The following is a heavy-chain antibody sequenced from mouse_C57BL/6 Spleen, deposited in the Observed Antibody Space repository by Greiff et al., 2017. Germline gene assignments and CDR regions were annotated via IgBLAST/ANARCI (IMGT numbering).Heavy chain of an antibody. D-gene: IGHD2-3*01. CDR3: AGDGYYVDAMDY. V-gene: IGHV1-59*01. Sequence: VQLQQPGAELVRPGTSVKLSCKASGYTFTSYWMHWVKQRPGQGLEWIGVIDPSDSYTNYNQKFKGKATLTVDTSSSTAYMQLSSLTSEDSAVYYCAGDGYYVDAMDYWGQGTSVTVSS. CDR2: IDPSDSYT. J-gene: IGHJ4*01. CDR1: GYTFTSYW.